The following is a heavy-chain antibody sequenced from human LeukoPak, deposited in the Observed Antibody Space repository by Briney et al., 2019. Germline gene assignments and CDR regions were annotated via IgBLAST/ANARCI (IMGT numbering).Heavy chain of an antibody. CDR2: ISGSGGRT. CDR3: AREEPGIAAAGNRWFDP. V-gene: IGHV3-23*01. Sequence: GGSLRLSCAASGFTFSSYAMSWVRQAPGKGLEWVSGISGSGGRTYYADSVKGRLTISRDNSKNTLYLQMNSLRAEDTAVYYCAREEPGIAAAGNRWFDPWGQGTLVTVSS. J-gene: IGHJ5*02. D-gene: IGHD6-13*01. CDR1: GFTFSSYA.